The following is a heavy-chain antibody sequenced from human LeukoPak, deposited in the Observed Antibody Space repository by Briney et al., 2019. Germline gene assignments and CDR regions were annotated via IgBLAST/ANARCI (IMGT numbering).Heavy chain of an antibody. Sequence: GGSLRLSCAASGFTFSSYEMNWVRQAPGKGLEWVSYISSSSSTIYYADSVKGRFTISRDNAKNSLYLQMNSLRDEDTAVYYCAREGYYGSGSSQPLDYWGQGTLVTVSS. CDR2: ISSSSSTI. CDR1: GFTFSSYE. J-gene: IGHJ4*02. CDR3: AREGYYGSGSSQPLDY. D-gene: IGHD3-10*01. V-gene: IGHV3-48*02.